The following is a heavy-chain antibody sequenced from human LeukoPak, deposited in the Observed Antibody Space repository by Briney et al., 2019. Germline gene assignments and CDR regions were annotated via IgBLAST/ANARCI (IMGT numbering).Heavy chain of an antibody. CDR2: INTDGSTT. CDR3: ARVRQGAWYLDL. D-gene: IGHD3-16*01. Sequence: PGGSLRLSCAASGFTFSSYWMHWVRQAPGKGLVWVSRINTDGSTTSYADSVQGRFTISRDNAKDTVFLQMNSLRAEDTALYYCARVRQGAWYLDLWGRGTLVTVSS. CDR1: GFTFSSYW. J-gene: IGHJ2*01. V-gene: IGHV3-74*01.